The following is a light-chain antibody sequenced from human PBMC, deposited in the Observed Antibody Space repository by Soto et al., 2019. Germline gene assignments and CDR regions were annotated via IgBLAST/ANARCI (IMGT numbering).Light chain of an antibody. Sequence: EIVLTQSPGTLSLSPGERVTLSCRASQSVSSNSLAWYLQKPGQAPRLLIYGASSRATGIPDRFSGSGSGTDFSLTISRLEPDDFAVYYCQQYGSSPPNTFGQGTKLEIK. CDR3: QQYGSSPPNT. V-gene: IGKV3-20*01. CDR2: GAS. J-gene: IGKJ2*01. CDR1: QSVSSNS.